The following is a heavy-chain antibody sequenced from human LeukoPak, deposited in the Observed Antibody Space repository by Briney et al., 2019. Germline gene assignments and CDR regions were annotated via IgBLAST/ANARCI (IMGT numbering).Heavy chain of an antibody. Sequence: TGGSLRLSCAASGFTVSTNYMTWVRQAPGKGLEWVSVIYSAGLTYYSDSVKGRFTISRDNSKNTLHLQMNSLRAEDTAVYYCARGNLDYGDLPPVYWGQGTLVTVSS. V-gene: IGHV3-53*01. CDR3: ARGNLDYGDLPPVY. D-gene: IGHD4-17*01. J-gene: IGHJ4*02. CDR2: IYSAGLT. CDR1: GFTVSTNY.